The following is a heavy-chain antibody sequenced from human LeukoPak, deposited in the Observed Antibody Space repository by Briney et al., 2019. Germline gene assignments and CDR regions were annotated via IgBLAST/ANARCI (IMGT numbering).Heavy chain of an antibody. Sequence: ASVKVFCKASGYTFTGYYMHWVRQAPGQGLEWMGWINPNSGGTNYAQKFQGRVTMTRDTSISTAYMELSRLRSDDTAVYYCARAPEYRSSSGNVDYWGQGTLVNVSS. J-gene: IGHJ4*02. CDR1: GYTFTGYY. D-gene: IGHD6-6*01. CDR2: INPNSGGT. V-gene: IGHV1-2*02. CDR3: ARAPEYRSSSGNVDY.